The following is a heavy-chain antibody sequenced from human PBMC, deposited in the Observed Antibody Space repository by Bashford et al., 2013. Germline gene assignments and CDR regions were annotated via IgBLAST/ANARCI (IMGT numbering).Heavy chain of an antibody. Sequence: GGSLRLSCAASGFTFSSYEMNWVRQAPGKGLEWVSYISSSGSTIYYADSVKGRFTISRDNAKNSLYLQMNSLRAEDTAVYYCARDIATTDYYYYYGMDVWGQGTTVTVSS. V-gene: IGHV3-48*03. J-gene: IGHJ6*02. CDR1: GFTFSSYE. CDR3: ARDIATTDYYYYYGMDV. D-gene: IGHD4-17*01. CDR2: ISSSGSTI.